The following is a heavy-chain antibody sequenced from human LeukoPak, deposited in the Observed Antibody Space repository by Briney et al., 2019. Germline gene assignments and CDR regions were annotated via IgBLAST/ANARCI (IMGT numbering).Heavy chain of an antibody. V-gene: IGHV4-59*01. CDR1: GGSISSYY. CDR3: ARHEWVIGGYGLFDY. Sequence: SETLSLTCTVSGGSISSYYWSWIRQPPGKGLEWIGYIYYSGSTNYNPSLKSRVTISVDTSKNQFSLKLSSVTAADTAVYYCARHEWVIGGYGLFDYWGQGTLVTVSS. D-gene: IGHD5-12*01. J-gene: IGHJ4*02. CDR2: IYYSGST.